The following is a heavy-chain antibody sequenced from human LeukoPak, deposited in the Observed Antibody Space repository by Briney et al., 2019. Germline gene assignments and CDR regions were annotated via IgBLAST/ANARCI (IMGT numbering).Heavy chain of an antibody. CDR2: TRYDGSNK. CDR1: GFTFSSYG. CDR3: AKDGSGWSHYSYYYIDV. D-gene: IGHD6-19*01. Sequence: GGSLRLSCAASGFTFSSYGMHWVGQAPGKGLEWVAFTRYDGSNKYYADSVKGRFTISRDNSKNTLYLQMNSLRGEDTAVYYCAKDGSGWSHYSYYYIDVWGKGTTITVSS. J-gene: IGHJ6*03. V-gene: IGHV3-30*02.